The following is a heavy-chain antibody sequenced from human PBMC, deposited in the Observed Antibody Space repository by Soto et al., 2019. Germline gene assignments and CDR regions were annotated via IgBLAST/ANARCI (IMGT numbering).Heavy chain of an antibody. CDR1: GFTFSSYA. CDR2: ISGSGGST. D-gene: IGHD4-17*01. V-gene: IGHV3-23*01. CDR3: AKDTSLYGDYRGYFDY. J-gene: IGHJ4*02. Sequence: GGSLRLFCAASGFTFSSYAMSWVRQAPGKGLEWVSAISGSGGSTYYADSVKGRFTISRDNSKNTLYLQMNSLRAEDTAVYYCAKDTSLYGDYRGYFDYWGQGTLVTVSS.